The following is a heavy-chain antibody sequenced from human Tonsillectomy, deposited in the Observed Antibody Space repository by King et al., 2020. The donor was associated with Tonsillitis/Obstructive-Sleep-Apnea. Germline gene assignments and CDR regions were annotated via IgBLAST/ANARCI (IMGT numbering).Heavy chain of an antibody. V-gene: IGHV3-48*03. CDR3: AQSIAARPYY. J-gene: IGHJ4*02. CDR1: GFTFSSYE. Sequence: VQLVESGGGLVQPGGSLRLSCAASGFTFSSYEMNWVRQAPGKGLEWVSYISSSGSTIYYADSVKDRFTISRDNAKNSLYLQMNSLRAEDTAVYYCAQSIAARPYYWGQGTLVTVSS. CDR2: ISSSGSTI. D-gene: IGHD6-6*01.